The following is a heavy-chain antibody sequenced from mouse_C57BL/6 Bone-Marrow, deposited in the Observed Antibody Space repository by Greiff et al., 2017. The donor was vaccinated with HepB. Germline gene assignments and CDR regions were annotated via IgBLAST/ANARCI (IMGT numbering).Heavy chain of an antibody. V-gene: IGHV1-19*01. CDR3: ARKKTTVFDY. D-gene: IGHD1-1*01. Sequence: EVQLQQSGPVLVKPGASVKMSCKASGYTFTDYYMNWVKQSHGKSLEWIGVINPYNGGTSYNQKFKGKATLTVDKSSSTAYMELNSLTSEDSAVYYCARKKTTVFDYWGQGTTLTVSS. CDR2: INPYNGGT. J-gene: IGHJ2*01. CDR1: GYTFTDYY.